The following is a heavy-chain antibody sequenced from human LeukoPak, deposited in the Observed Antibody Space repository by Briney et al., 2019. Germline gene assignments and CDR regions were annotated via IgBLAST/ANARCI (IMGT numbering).Heavy chain of an antibody. Sequence: GGSLRLSFAASGFTFSSYAMSWVRQAPGKGLEWVSAISGSGGSTYYADSVKGRFTISRDNSKNTLYLQMNSLRAEDTAVYYCAKDHLLGEYLIDYWGQGTLVTVSS. D-gene: IGHD2-8*02. CDR3: AKDHLLGEYLIDY. CDR2: ISGSGGST. CDR1: GFTFSSYA. J-gene: IGHJ4*02. V-gene: IGHV3-23*01.